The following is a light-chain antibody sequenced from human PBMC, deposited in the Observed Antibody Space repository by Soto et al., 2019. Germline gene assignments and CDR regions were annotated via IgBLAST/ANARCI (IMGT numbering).Light chain of an antibody. CDR3: QQYNSYSWT. Sequence: DIQTTQYPSTLAASVGDRVTITCGASQSISSWLAWYQQKPGKAPKLLIYKASSLESGVPSRFSGSGSGTEFTLTISSLQPDDFATYYCQQYNSYSWTFGQGTKVDIK. CDR2: KAS. CDR1: QSISSW. V-gene: IGKV1-5*03. J-gene: IGKJ1*01.